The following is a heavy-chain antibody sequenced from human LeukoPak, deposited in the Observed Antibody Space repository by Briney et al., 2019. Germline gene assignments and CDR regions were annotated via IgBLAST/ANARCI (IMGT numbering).Heavy chain of an antibody. CDR3: ARSAMATLDY. Sequence: SQTLSLTCAVSGGSISSGGYSWSWIRQPPGKGLEWIGYIYHSGSTYYNPSLKSRVTISVDRSKNQFSLKLSSVTAAATAVYYCARSAMATLDYWGQGTLVTVSS. J-gene: IGHJ4*02. V-gene: IGHV4-30-2*01. D-gene: IGHD5-18*01. CDR2: IYHSGST. CDR1: GGSISSGGYS.